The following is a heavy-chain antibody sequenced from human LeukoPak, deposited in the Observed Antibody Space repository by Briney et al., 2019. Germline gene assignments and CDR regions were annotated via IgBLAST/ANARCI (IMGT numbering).Heavy chain of an antibody. D-gene: IGHD6-19*01. Sequence: ASVKVSCKASGYTFTSYDTNWVRQATGQGLEWMGWMNPNSGNTGYAQKFQGRVTMTRNTSISTAYMELSSLRSEDTAVYYCASTKSVAGIRAGGHFDYWGQGTLVTVSS. J-gene: IGHJ4*02. CDR2: MNPNSGNT. CDR3: ASTKSVAGIRAGGHFDY. V-gene: IGHV1-8*01. CDR1: GYTFTSYD.